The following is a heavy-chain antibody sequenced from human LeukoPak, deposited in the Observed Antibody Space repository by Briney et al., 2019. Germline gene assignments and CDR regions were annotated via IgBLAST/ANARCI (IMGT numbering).Heavy chain of an antibody. V-gene: IGHV1-2*02. Sequence: ASVKVSCKVSGYTLTELSMHWVRQAPGQGLEWMGWINPNSGGTNYAQKFQGRVTMTRDTPISTAYMELSRLRSDDTAVYYCAVRLRGSYWDYWGQGTLVTVSS. CDR3: AVRLRGSYWDY. CDR2: INPNSGGT. J-gene: IGHJ4*02. CDR1: GYTLTELS. D-gene: IGHD1-26*01.